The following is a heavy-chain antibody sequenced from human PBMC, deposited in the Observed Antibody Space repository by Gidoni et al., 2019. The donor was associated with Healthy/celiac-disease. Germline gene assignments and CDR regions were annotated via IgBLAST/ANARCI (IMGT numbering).Heavy chain of an antibody. J-gene: IGHJ6*02. D-gene: IGHD3-22*01. Sequence: QVQLVQSGAEVKKPGSSVTVSCKASGGTFSSYALSWVRQAPGQGLEWMGGIIPIFGTANDAQKFKGRVTITADKSTSTAYMELSSLRSEDTAVYYCARGTMIVVDDYYYYGMDVWGQGTTVTVSS. CDR3: ARGTMIVVDDYYYYGMDV. CDR2: IIPIFGTA. CDR1: GGTFSSYA. V-gene: IGHV1-69*06.